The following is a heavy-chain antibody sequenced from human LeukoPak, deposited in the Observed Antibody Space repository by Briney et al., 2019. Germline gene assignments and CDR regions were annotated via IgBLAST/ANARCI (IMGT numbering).Heavy chain of an antibody. CDR2: IYTSGST. Sequence: SETLSLTCTVSGGSVSSGDYYWSWIRQPAGKGLEWIGRIYTSGSTNYNPSLKSRVTMSVDTSKNQFSLKLSSVTAADTAVYYCARDRLAARAWFDPWGQGTLVTVSS. CDR1: GGSVSSGDYY. V-gene: IGHV4-61*02. D-gene: IGHD6-6*01. J-gene: IGHJ5*02. CDR3: ARDRLAARAWFDP.